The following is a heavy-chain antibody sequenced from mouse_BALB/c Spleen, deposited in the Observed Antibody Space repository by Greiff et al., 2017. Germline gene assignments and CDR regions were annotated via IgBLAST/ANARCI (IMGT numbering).Heavy chain of an antibody. J-gene: IGHJ2*01. D-gene: IGHD2-1*01. CDR3: ARWGNYVPLFEY. CDR2: IDPSDSYT. CDR1: GYTFTSYW. Sequence: VQLQQPGAELVKPGASVKLSCKASGYTFTSYWMHWVKQRPGQGLEWIGEIDPSDSYTNYNQKFKGKATLTVDKSSSTAYMQLSSLTSEDSAVYYCARWGNYVPLFEYWGQGTTLTVSS. V-gene: IGHV1-69*02.